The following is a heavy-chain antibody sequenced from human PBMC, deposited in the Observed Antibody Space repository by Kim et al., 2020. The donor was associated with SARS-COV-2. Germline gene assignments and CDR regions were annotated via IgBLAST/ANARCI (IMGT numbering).Heavy chain of an antibody. CDR1: GFTFSSYG. J-gene: IGHJ3*02. CDR2: ISYDGSNK. CDR3: AKDAPWVGYYYDSSGYYGAAFDI. V-gene: IGHV3-30*18. D-gene: IGHD3-22*01. Sequence: GGSLRLSCAASGFTFSSYGMHWVRQAPGKGLEWVAVISYDGSNKYYADSVKGRFTISRDNSKNTLYLQMNSLRAEDTAVYYCAKDAPWVGYYYDSSGYYGAAFDIWGQGTMVTVSS.